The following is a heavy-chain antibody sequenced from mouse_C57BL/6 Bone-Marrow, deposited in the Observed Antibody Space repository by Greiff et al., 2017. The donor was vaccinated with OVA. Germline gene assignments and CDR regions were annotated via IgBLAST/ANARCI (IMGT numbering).Heavy chain of an antibody. D-gene: IGHD3-2*02. CDR2: IYPGSGSP. CDR3: AREDSSGYYAMDY. Sequence: QVQLQQPGAELVKPGASVKMSCKASGYTFTSYWITWVKQRPGQGLEWIGDIYPGSGSPNYNEKFKSKATLTVDTSSSTAYMQLSSLTSEDSAVYYCAREDSSGYYAMDYWGQGTSVTVSS. V-gene: IGHV1-55*01. CDR1: GYTFTSYW. J-gene: IGHJ4*01.